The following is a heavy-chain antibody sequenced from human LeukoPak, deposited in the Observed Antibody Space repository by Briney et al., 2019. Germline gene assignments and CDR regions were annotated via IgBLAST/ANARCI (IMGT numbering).Heavy chain of an antibody. V-gene: IGHV5-51*01. J-gene: IGHJ5*01. CDR1: GYSFSNSW. D-gene: IGHD1-14*01. Sequence: LGESLKISCKASGYSFSNSWIGWVRQMPGKCLEWMGIIYPGDSHTIYSLSFQGQITISADKSITTAYLQWSSLEASDTAMYYCARQRTSENWFDSWGQGTPVTVSS. CDR3: ARQRTSENWFDS. CDR2: IYPGDSHT.